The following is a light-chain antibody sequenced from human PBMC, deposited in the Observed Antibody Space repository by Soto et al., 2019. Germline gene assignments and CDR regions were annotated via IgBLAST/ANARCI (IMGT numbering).Light chain of an antibody. CDR1: QGISSW. J-gene: IGKJ1*01. CDR2: KAS. Sequence: EIQMTQSPSSVSASVGDRVTITCRASQGISSWLAWYQQKPGKAPKILIYKASSLESGVPSRFSGSGSGTEFTLTISSLQPDDFATYYCQQYSTYTPRTFGQGTKVDIK. CDR3: QQYSTYTPRT. V-gene: IGKV1-5*03.